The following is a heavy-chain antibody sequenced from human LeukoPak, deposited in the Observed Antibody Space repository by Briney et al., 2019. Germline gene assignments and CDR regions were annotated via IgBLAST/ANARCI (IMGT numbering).Heavy chain of an antibody. CDR1: GGTFSSYA. J-gene: IGHJ4*02. CDR3: ARDSGFPPSFDY. Sequence: SVKVSCKASGGTFSSYAISWVRQAPGQGLEWMGGIIPIFGTADYAQKFQGRVTITADKSTSTAYMELSSLRSEDTAVYYCARDSGFPPSFDYWGQGTLVTVSS. V-gene: IGHV1-69*06. CDR2: IIPIFGTA.